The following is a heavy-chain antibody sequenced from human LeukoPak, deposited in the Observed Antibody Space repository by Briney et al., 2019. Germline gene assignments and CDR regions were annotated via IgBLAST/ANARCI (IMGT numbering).Heavy chain of an antibody. CDR3: ARGGSHFDY. CDR1: GRYISSHY. D-gene: IGHD1-26*01. CDR2: IYTSGST. J-gene: IGHJ4*02. Sequence: PSETLSLTCTVSGRYISSHYWSWLRPPAGKGLEWIGRIYTSGSTNYHSSFNSRVTMSVYTSKNQFSLRLSSVTAADTAVYYCARGGSHFDYCGQGTLVTVSS. V-gene: IGHV4-4*07.